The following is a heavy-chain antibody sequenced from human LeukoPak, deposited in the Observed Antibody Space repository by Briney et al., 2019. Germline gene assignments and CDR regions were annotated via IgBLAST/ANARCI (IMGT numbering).Heavy chain of an antibody. CDR2: IYTSGST. Sequence: SQTLSLTCTVSGGSIGSGTYYWSWIRQPAGKGLEWIGRIYTSGSTNYNPSLKSRVTISVDTSKNQFSLKLSSVTAADTAVYYCAREGDPGYGDYWGQGTLVTVSS. V-gene: IGHV4-61*02. D-gene: IGHD5-12*01. CDR3: AREGDPGYGDY. CDR1: GGSIGSGTYY. J-gene: IGHJ4*02.